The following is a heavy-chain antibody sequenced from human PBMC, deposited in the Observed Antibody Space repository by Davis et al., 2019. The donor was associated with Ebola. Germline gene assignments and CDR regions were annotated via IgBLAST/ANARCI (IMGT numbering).Heavy chain of an antibody. Sequence: ETLSLTCTVSGGSISSYYWSWVRQAPGKGLEWVSSISSSSSYIYYADSVKGRFTISRDNAKNSLYLQMNSLRAEDTAVYYCARGRGGKSRYGMDVWGQGTTVTVSS. CDR2: ISSSSSYI. CDR1: GGSISSYY. CDR3: ARGRGGKSRYGMDV. V-gene: IGHV3-21*01. J-gene: IGHJ6*02. D-gene: IGHD4-23*01.